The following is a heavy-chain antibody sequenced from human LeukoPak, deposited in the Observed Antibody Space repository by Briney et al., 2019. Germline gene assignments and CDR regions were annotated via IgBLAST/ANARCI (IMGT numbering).Heavy chain of an antibody. J-gene: IGHJ4*02. Sequence: SETLSLTCTVSGVSINNDYWSWIRQPPGNGLEWIVYMYYSGSTNYNPSLKSRVTISVDTSKNQFSLRLSSVTAADTAVYYCARDVGGGWLQSWGQGSLVTVSS. CDR3: ARDVGGGWLQS. V-gene: IGHV4-59*01. D-gene: IGHD5-24*01. CDR2: MYYSGST. CDR1: GVSINNDY.